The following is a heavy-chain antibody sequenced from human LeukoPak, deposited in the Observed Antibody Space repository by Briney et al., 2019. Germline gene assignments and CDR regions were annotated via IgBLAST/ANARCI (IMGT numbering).Heavy chain of an antibody. J-gene: IGHJ4*02. V-gene: IGHV3-11*01. CDR1: GFTFSDHY. Sequence: GGSLRLSCAASGFTFSDHYMTWIRQAPGMGLELISYISNTGSVIKYADSVRGRFTISRDNANNSLYLQMTGLRAEDTAVLYCTRDPRILDYWGQGTLVTVSS. CDR2: ISNTGSVI. D-gene: IGHD2-21*01. CDR3: TRDPRILDY.